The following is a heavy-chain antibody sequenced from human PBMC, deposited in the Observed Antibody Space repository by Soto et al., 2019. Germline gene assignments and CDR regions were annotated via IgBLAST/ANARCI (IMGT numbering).Heavy chain of an antibody. CDR1: GYTFTSYD. J-gene: IGHJ4*02. CDR3: ARVGSKQRALDFDY. V-gene: IGHV1-8*01. Sequence: ASVKVSCKASGYTFTSYDINWVRQATGQGLEWMGWMNPNSGNTGYAQKFQGRVTMTRNTSISTAYMELSSLRSEDTAVYYCARVGSKQRALDFDYWGQGTLVTVSS. D-gene: IGHD6-25*01. CDR2: MNPNSGNT.